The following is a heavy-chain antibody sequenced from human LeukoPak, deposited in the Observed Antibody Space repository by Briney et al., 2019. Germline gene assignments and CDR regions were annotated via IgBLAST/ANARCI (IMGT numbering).Heavy chain of an antibody. V-gene: IGHV1-58*01. J-gene: IGHJ3*02. CDR1: GFTFTSSA. CDR2: IVVGSGNT. CDR3: ARDPKWELLSVSPPGAFDI. Sequence: SVKVSCKASGFTFTSSAVQWVRQARGQRLEWIGWIVVGSGNTNYAQKLQGRVTMTTDTSTSTAYMELRSLRSDDTALYYCARDPKWELLSVSPPGAFDIWGQGTMVTVSS. D-gene: IGHD1-26*01.